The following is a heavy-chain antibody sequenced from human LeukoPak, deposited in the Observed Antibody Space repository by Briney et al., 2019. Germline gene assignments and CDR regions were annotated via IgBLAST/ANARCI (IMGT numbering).Heavy chain of an antibody. V-gene: IGHV3-23*01. CDR2: FSGSTGST. Sequence: TGGSLRLSCAASGFTLSSYGMNWVRQAPGKGLEGVSGFSGSTGSTNYADSVKGRFTISRDNSRDTLSLQMNSLRGEDTAVYYCARGGMRGKISYTYYYMDVWGKGTTVTVSS. CDR3: ARGGMRGKISYTYYYMDV. CDR1: GFTLSSYG. D-gene: IGHD2-2*02. J-gene: IGHJ6*03.